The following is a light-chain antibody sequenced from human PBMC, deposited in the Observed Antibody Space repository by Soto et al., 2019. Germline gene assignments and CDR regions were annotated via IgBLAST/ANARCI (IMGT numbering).Light chain of an antibody. CDR3: QQYHIWPSWT. CDR2: GAS. Sequence: EVVLTQSPATLSVSPGDTATLSCRASQGVSSSLAWYQQKPGHPPRLLIYGASTRATGVPARFSGSGSGTEFTLTISRLQSEDFAVYFCQQYHIWPSWTFGQGTKVELK. V-gene: IGKV3-15*01. J-gene: IGKJ1*01. CDR1: QGVSSS.